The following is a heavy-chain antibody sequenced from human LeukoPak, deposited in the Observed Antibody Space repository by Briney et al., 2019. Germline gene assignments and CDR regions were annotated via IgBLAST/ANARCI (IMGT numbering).Heavy chain of an antibody. Sequence: SETLSLTCTVSGGSISGSSYYWGWIRQPPGKGLEGIGSIYYSGSTYYNPSLKSRVTISVDTSKNQFSLKLSSVTAADTAVYYCARLEAARGAFDYWGQGTLVTVSS. CDR2: IYYSGST. V-gene: IGHV4-39*01. CDR3: ARLEAARGAFDY. D-gene: IGHD6-6*01. CDR1: GGSISGSSYY. J-gene: IGHJ4*02.